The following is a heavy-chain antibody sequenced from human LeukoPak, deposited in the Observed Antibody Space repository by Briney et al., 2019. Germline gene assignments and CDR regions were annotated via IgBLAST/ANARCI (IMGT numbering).Heavy chain of an antibody. CDR2: IKQDGSEK. J-gene: IGHJ3*02. CDR3: ARSQWLRFDAFDI. Sequence: GGFLRLSYAATGFTFTTYWMSWVGQAPGKGLEWVANIKQDGSEKYYVDPVKGRFTISRDNAKNSLYLQMNSLRAEDTAVYCCARSQWLRFDAFDIWGQGTMVTVSS. V-gene: IGHV3-7*04. CDR1: GFTFTTYW. D-gene: IGHD5-12*01.